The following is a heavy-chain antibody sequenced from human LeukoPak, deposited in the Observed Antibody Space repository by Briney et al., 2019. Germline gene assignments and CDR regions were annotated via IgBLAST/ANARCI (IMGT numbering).Heavy chain of an antibody. CDR3: ARDAGVTMVRGSFDP. D-gene: IGHD3-10*01. J-gene: IGHJ5*02. CDR1: GGTFSSYA. V-gene: IGHV1-69*05. Sequence: ASVKVSCKASGGTFSSYAISWVRQAPGQGLEWMGGIIPIFGTANYAQKFQGRVTITTDESTSTAYMELSSLRSEDTAVYYCARDAGVTMVRGSFDPWGQGTLVTVSS. CDR2: IIPIFGTA.